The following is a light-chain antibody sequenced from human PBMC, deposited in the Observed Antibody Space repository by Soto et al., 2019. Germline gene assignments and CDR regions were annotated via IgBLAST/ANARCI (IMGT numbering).Light chain of an antibody. CDR2: DAS. Sequence: ESLFLHTPTTLSLSPRERPPLSCRASQSVSSYLAWYQQKPGQAPRLLIYDASNRATGIPARFSGSGSGTDFTLTISSLEPEDFAVYHCQQRSNWITFGQGTRLEIK. V-gene: IGKV3-11*01. CDR1: QSVSSY. CDR3: QQRSNWIT. J-gene: IGKJ5*01.